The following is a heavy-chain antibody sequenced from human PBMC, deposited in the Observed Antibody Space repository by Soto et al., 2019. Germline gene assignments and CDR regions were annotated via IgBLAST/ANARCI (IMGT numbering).Heavy chain of an antibody. CDR2: IIPIFGTA. CDR1: GGTFSSYA. J-gene: IGHJ4*02. D-gene: IGHD2-15*01. CDR3: ARVMRDCSGGSCYPLSFYYFDY. Sequence: QVQLVQSGAEVKKPGSSVKVSCKASGGTFSSYAISWVRQAPGQGLEWMGGIIPIFGTANYAQKFQGRVTIPADESTSXXYXEXSSLRSEDTAVYYCARVMRDCSGGSCYPLSFYYFDYWGQGTLVTVSS. V-gene: IGHV1-69*12.